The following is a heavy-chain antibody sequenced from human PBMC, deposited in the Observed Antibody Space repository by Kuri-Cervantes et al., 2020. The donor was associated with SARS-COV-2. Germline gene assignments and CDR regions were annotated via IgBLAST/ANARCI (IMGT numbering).Heavy chain of an antibody. J-gene: IGHJ5*02. CDR1: GFTFSSYA. V-gene: IGHV3-30*04. D-gene: IGHD3-16*01. CDR3: ARDMGGGWFDP. Sequence: GESLKISCAASGFTFSSYAMHWVRQAPGKGLEWVAVISYDGSNKYYADSVKGRFTISRDNSKNTLYLQMNSLRAEDTAVYYCARDMGGGWFDPWGQGTLVTVSS. CDR2: ISYDGSNK.